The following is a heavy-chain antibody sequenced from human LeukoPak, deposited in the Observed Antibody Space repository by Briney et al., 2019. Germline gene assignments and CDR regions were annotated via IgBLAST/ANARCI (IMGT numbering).Heavy chain of an antibody. Sequence: SETLSLTCTVAGGSVSSYYWSWIRQPPGKGLEWIGYIYYSGSTNYNPSLKSRVTISVDTSKNQFSLKLSSVTAADTAVYYCARAYFGGSGEVWFDPWGQGTLVTVSS. CDR3: ARAYFGGSGEVWFDP. CDR1: GGSVSSYY. V-gene: IGHV4-59*02. D-gene: IGHD3-10*01. J-gene: IGHJ5*02. CDR2: IYYSGST.